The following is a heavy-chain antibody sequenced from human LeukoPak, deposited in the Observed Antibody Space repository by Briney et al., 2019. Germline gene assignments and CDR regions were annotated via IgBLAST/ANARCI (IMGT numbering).Heavy chain of an antibody. Sequence: ASVKVSCKASGYTFTSYGISWVRQAPGQRLEWMGWISAYNGNTNYAQKLQGRVTMTTDTSTSTAYMELRSLRSDDTAVYYCARDSEYYGGSGYYYYYGMDVWGQGTTVTVSS. D-gene: IGHD3-10*01. CDR2: ISAYNGNT. V-gene: IGHV1-18*01. CDR1: GYTFTSYG. J-gene: IGHJ6*02. CDR3: ARDSEYYGGSGYYYYYGMDV.